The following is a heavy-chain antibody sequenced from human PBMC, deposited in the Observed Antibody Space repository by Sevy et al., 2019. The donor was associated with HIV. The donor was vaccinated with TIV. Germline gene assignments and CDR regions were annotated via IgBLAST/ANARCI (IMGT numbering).Heavy chain of an antibody. V-gene: IGHV4-59*01. J-gene: IGHJ3*02. CDR3: ARGVYCGGDCYKQARRAFDI. CDR2: IYYSGST. D-gene: IGHD2-21*02. CDR1: GGSISSYY. Sequence: SETLSLTCTVSGGSISSYYWSWIRQPPGKGLEWIGYIYYSGSTNYNPSLKSRVTISVDTSKNQFSLKLGSVTAADTAVYYCARGVYCGGDCYKQARRAFDIWGQGTMVTVSS.